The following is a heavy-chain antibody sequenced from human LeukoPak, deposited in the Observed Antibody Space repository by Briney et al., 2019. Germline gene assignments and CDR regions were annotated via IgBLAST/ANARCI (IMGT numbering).Heavy chain of an antibody. CDR2: IRGSGDST. J-gene: IGHJ4*02. V-gene: IGHV3-23*01. CDR1: GFTFSSYA. D-gene: IGHD5-18*01. Sequence: GSLRLSCAASGFTFSSYAMSWVRQAPGKGLEWVSAIRGSGDSTYYADSVKGRFTISRDNSKNTLLLQMNSLRAEDTAVYYCAKTRGYNYGYFDYWGQGTLVTVSS. CDR3: AKTRGYNYGYFDY.